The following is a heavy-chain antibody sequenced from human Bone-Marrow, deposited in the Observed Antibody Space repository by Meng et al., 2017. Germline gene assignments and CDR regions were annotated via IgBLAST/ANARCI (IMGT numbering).Heavy chain of an antibody. J-gene: IGHJ4*02. CDR3: ARDRGGGWGFDY. D-gene: IGHD3-10*01. Sequence: SETLSLTCTVSGGSISSGGYYWSWIRQHPGKGLEWIGYIYYSGSTNYNPSLKSRVTISVDTSKNQFSLKLSSVTAADTAVYYCARDRGGGWGFDYWGQGTLVTVSS. V-gene: IGHV4-61*08. CDR1: GGSISSGGYY. CDR2: IYYSGST.